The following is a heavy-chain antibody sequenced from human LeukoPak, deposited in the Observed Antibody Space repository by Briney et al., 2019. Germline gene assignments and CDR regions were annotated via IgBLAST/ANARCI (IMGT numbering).Heavy chain of an antibody. CDR3: ARDFGGATRSGVDY. J-gene: IGHJ4*02. V-gene: IGHV4-4*02. D-gene: IGHD1-26*01. CDR2: IYHSGST. CDR1: GGSISSSNW. Sequence: PSETLSLTCAVSGGSISSSNWWSWVRQPPGKGLEWIGEIYHSGSTNYNPSLKSRVTISVDKSKNQFSLKLSSVTAADTAVYYCARDFGGATRSGVDYWGQGTLVTVSS.